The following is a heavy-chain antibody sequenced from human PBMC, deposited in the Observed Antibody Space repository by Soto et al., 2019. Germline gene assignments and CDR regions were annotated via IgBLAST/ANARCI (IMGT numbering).Heavy chain of an antibody. CDR3: AKAFRPYGDYPTSLFDS. Sequence: VQLLESGGGLVQPGGSLRLSCAASGFSFSSYAMSSLRQAPGKGLDWVSGISGSGSSTYYAESVKGRFTISRDISKHTRYLQINRLRAEETAVYYCAKAFRPYGDYPTSLFDSWGQGTLVTVSS. CDR2: ISGSGSST. V-gene: IGHV3-23*01. D-gene: IGHD4-17*01. J-gene: IGHJ4*02. CDR1: GFSFSSYA.